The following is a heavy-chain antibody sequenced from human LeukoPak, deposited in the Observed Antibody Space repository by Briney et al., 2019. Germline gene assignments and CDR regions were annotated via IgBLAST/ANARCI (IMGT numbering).Heavy chain of an antibody. CDR1: GGSISSYY. V-gene: IGHV4-34*01. D-gene: IGHD2-2*02. J-gene: IGHJ4*02. CDR3: ARSMDCSSTSCYKRDY. Sequence: SETLSLTCTVSGGSISSYYWSWIRQPPGKGLEWIGEINHSGSTNYNPSLKSRVTISVDTSKNQFSLKLSSVTAADTAVYYCARSMDCSSTSCYKRDYWGQGTLVTVSS. CDR2: INHSGST.